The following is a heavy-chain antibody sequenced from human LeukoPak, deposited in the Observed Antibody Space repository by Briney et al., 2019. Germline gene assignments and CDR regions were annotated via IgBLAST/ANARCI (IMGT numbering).Heavy chain of an antibody. CDR1: GFTFSSYG. CDR3: AKELARTGAIEFYFDY. Sequence: GGSLRLSCAASGFTFSSYGRHWVRQAPGKGLELVAVISYDGSNKYYAYSVKGLFTISRDNSKNTLYLQMNSLRAEDTAVYYCAKELARTGAIEFYFDYWGQGTLVTVSS. D-gene: IGHD3-3*02. V-gene: IGHV3-30*18. CDR2: ISYDGSNK. J-gene: IGHJ4*02.